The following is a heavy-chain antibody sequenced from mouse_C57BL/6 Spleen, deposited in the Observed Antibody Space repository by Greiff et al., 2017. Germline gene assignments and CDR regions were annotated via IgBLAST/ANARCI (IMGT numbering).Heavy chain of an antibody. V-gene: IGHV5-17*01. D-gene: IGHD4-1*01. Sequence: EVKLVESGGGLVKPGGSLKLSCAASGFTFSDYGMHWVRQAPEKGLEWVAYISSGSSTIYYADTVKGRFTISRDNAKNTLFLQMTSLSAEDTAMYYCAKLGRGYFDVWGTGTTVTVSS. J-gene: IGHJ1*03. CDR1: GFTFSDYG. CDR3: AKLGRGYFDV. CDR2: ISSGSSTI.